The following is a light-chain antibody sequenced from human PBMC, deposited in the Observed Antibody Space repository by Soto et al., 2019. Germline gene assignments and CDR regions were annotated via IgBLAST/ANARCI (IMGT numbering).Light chain of an antibody. J-gene: IGLJ2*01. V-gene: IGLV2-14*01. Sequence: QSALTQPASVSGSPGQSITISCTGTSSDVGGYNYVSWYQQHPGKAPKLMIYDVSNRPSGVSNRFSGSKSGNTASLTISGLQAEDEADYYCCSYTSSCGVVFGGGTKLTVL. CDR3: CSYTSSCGVV. CDR2: DVS. CDR1: SSDVGGYNY.